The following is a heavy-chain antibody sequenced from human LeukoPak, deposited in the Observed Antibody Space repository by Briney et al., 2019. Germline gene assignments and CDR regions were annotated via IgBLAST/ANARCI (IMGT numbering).Heavy chain of an antibody. Sequence: TSETLSLTCTVSGGSISSGGYYWSWIRQHPGKGLEWIGYIYYSGSTYYNPSLKSRVPISVDTSKNQFSLKLSSVTAADTAVYYCARSPLGGGYYGSGSYYDYWGQGTLVTVSS. J-gene: IGHJ4*02. CDR3: ARSPLGGGYYGSGSYYDY. CDR2: IYYSGST. D-gene: IGHD3-10*01. V-gene: IGHV4-31*03. CDR1: GGSISSGGYY.